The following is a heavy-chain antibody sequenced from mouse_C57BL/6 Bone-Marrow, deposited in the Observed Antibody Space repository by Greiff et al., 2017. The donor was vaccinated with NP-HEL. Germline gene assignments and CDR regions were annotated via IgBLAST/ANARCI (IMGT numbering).Heavy chain of an antibody. V-gene: IGHV6-3*01. CDR2: IRLKSDNYAT. J-gene: IGHJ2*01. Sequence: EVMLVESGGGLVQPGGSMKLSCVASGFTFSNYWMNWVRQSPEKGLEWVAQIRLKSDNYATHYAESVKGRFTISRDDSKSSVYLQMNNLRAEDTGIYYCTSYYDYPYYVDYWGQGTTLTVSS. CDR1: GFTFSNYW. CDR3: TSYYDYPYYVDY. D-gene: IGHD2-4*01.